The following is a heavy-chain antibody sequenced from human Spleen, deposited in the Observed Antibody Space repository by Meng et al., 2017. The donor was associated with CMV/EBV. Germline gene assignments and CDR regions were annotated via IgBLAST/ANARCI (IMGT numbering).Heavy chain of an antibody. D-gene: IGHD7-27*01. V-gene: IGHV1-2*02. Sequence: ASVKVSCKTSGGTFSNSALSWVRQAPGQGLEWVGWIHPHRGDTNYAQQFQGRVTLTRDTSINTGYMELTRLTSDDTAVYYCARDNNWGPDYWGQGTLVTVSS. CDR3: ARDNNWGPDY. CDR2: IHPHRGDT. CDR1: GGTFSNSA. J-gene: IGHJ4*02.